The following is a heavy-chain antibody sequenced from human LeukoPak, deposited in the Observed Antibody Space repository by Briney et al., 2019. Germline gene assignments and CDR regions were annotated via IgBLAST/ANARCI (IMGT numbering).Heavy chain of an antibody. D-gene: IGHD4-17*01. CDR1: GFTVSSNY. Sequence: GGSLRLSCAASGFTVSSNYMSWVRQAPGKGLEWVSVIYGGGSTYYADSVKGRFTISRDNAKNSLYLQMNRLRAEDTAVYYCASDLYGVHFDYWGQGTLVTVSS. CDR2: IYGGGST. J-gene: IGHJ4*02. CDR3: ASDLYGVHFDY. V-gene: IGHV3-53*01.